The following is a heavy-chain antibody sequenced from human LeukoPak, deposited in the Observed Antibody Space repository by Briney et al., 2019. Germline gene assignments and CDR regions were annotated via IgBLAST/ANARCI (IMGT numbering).Heavy chain of an antibody. CDR2: INPDGGNT. CDR3: ARQIVWFGELYNWFDP. Sequence: ASVKISCKASGYTFTSYYMHWVRQAPGQGLEWMGIINPDGGNTSYAQKLRGRVTMTRDMSTSTVYMEMSSLRSEDTAVHYCARQIVWFGELYNWFDPWGQGTLVTVSS. V-gene: IGHV1-46*01. D-gene: IGHD3-10*01. J-gene: IGHJ5*02. CDR1: GYTFTSYY.